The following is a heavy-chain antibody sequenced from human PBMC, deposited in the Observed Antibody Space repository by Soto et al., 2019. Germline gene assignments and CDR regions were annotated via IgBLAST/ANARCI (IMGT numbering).Heavy chain of an antibody. Sequence: LRLSCAASGFSFGNYVMNWVRQAPGKGLEWVSGISDSGGSSSSADSVKGRFTVSRDNSKNTLYLQMDSLTGDDTAVYYCTKGGDSWSGYAQHWGQGALVTVSS. J-gene: IGHJ1*01. D-gene: IGHD3-3*01. V-gene: IGHV3-23*01. CDR3: TKGGDSWSGYAQH. CDR1: GFSFGNYV. CDR2: ISDSGGSS.